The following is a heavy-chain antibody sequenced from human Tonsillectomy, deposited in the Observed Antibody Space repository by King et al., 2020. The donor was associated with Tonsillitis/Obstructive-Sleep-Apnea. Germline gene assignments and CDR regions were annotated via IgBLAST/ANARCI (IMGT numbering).Heavy chain of an antibody. CDR1: GYTFTDYY. J-gene: IGHJ4*02. CDR2: SNPNTGGT. V-gene: IGHV1-2*02. Sequence: QLVQSGAEVKKPGASVKVSCKAYGYTFTDYYIHWVRQAPGQGLEWMGWSNPNTGGTKYAQKFQGRVTMTRDTSISTAYMELSRLRSDDTAVYYCARAAGGSSGYYYGDYWGQGTLVTVSS. CDR3: ARAAGGSSGYYYGDY. D-gene: IGHD3-22*01.